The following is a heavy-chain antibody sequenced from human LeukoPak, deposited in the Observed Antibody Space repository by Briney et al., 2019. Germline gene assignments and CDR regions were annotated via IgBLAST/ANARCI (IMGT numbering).Heavy chain of an antibody. D-gene: IGHD6-13*01. CDR2: IYYSGST. J-gene: IGHJ5*02. V-gene: IGHV4-39*07. CDR1: GGSISSSSYY. Sequence: PSETLSLTCTVSGGSISSSSYYWGWIRQPPGKGLEWIGSIYYSGSTYYNPSLKSRVTISVDTSKNQFSLKLSSVTAADTAVYYCARSPYSSSWYGGYCNWFDPWGQGTLVTVSS. CDR3: ARSPYSSSWYGGYCNWFDP.